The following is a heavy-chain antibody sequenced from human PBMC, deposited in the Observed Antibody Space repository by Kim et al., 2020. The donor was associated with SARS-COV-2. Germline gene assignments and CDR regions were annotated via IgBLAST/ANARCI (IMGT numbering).Heavy chain of an antibody. V-gene: IGHV4-59*08. J-gene: IGHJ4*02. CDR3: ARRKTAMVTGFDY. D-gene: IGHD5-18*01. Sequence: YNPSLKSRVTISVDTSKNQFSLKLSSVTAADTAVYYCARRKTAMVTGFDYWGQGTLVTVSS.